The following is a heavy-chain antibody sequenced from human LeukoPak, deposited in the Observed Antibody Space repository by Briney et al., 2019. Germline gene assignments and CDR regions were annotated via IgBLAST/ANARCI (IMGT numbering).Heavy chain of an antibody. D-gene: IGHD3-22*01. Sequence: PGRSLRLSCAASGFTFSSYAMSWVRQAPGKGLEWVAVRSYDGSNKYYADSVKGRFTISRNNSKNTLYLQMNSLRAEDTAVYYCARDFSRDSSGYYSLDYWGQGTLVTVSS. CDR2: RSYDGSNK. CDR3: ARDFSRDSSGYYSLDY. J-gene: IGHJ4*02. CDR1: GFTFSSYA. V-gene: IGHV3-30*04.